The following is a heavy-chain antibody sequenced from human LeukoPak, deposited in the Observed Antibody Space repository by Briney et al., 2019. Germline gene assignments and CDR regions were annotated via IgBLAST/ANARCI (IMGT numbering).Heavy chain of an antibody. CDR2: ISAYNGNT. Sequence: ASVKVSCKTFGYTFTSYGVSWVRQAPGQGLEWMGWISAYNGNTNYAQKLQGRVTMTTDTSTSTAYMELRSLRSDDTAVYYCARDHGLWFGELLSPYFDYWGQGTLVTVSS. J-gene: IGHJ4*02. V-gene: IGHV1-18*01. D-gene: IGHD3-10*01. CDR1: GYTFTSYG. CDR3: ARDHGLWFGELLSPYFDY.